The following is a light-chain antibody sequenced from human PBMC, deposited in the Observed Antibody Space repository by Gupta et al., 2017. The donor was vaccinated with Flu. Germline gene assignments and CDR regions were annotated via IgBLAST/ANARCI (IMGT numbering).Light chain of an antibody. J-gene: IGLJ2*01. CDR1: SSDVGGYNY. CDR3: SSYTSSSTL. CDR2: EVS. Sequence: QSALTQPASVSGSPGQSITISCTGTSSDVGGYNYVSWYQQHPGKATKLMIYEVSNRPSGVSNRFSGSKSGNTASLTIYGLQAEDEADYYCSSYTSSSTLFGGGTKLTVL. V-gene: IGLV2-14*01.